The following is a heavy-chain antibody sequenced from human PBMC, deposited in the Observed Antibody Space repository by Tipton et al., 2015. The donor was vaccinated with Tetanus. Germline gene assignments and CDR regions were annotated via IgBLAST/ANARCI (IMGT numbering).Heavy chain of an antibody. J-gene: IGHJ4*02. CDR1: GVSIRSSTYF. V-gene: IGHV4-61*02. Sequence: TLSLTCAVSGVSIRSSTYFWGWIRQPPGKGLEWIGRIYTSGSTNYNPSLKSRVTMSVDTSKRQFSLKLNSVTAADTAVYYCARANYDFPKKGPFDSWGQGTLVIVSS. CDR3: ARANYDFPKKGPFDS. D-gene: IGHD3-3*01. CDR2: IYTSGST.